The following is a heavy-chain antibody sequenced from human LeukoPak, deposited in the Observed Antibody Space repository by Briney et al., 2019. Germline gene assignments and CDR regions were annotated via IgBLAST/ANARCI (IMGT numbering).Heavy chain of an antibody. V-gene: IGHV1-46*01. CDR2: INPSGGST. J-gene: IGHJ4*02. Sequence: GASVKVSCKASGYTFTSYYMHWVRQAPGQGLEWMGIINPSGGSTGYAQKFQGRVTITRNTSISTAYMELSSLRSEDTAVYYCARGLNTYYDFWSGYSYYFDYWGQGTLVTVSS. D-gene: IGHD3-3*01. CDR3: ARGLNTYYDFWSGYSYYFDY. CDR1: GYTFTSYY.